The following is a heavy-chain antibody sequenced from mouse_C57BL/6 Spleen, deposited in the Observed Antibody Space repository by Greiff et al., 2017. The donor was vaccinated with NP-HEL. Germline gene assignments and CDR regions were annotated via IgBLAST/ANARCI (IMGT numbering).Heavy chain of an antibody. J-gene: IGHJ4*01. CDR3: TTRTFYYGSSYVPYAMDY. Sequence: EVQLQQSGAELVRPGASVKLSCTASGFNIKDYYMHWVKQRPEQGLEWIGRIDPEDGDTEYAPKFQGKATMTADTSSNPAYLQLSSLTSEDTAVYYCTTRTFYYGSSYVPYAMDYWGQGTSVTVSS. CDR1: GFNIKDYY. CDR2: IDPEDGDT. V-gene: IGHV14-1*01. D-gene: IGHD1-1*01.